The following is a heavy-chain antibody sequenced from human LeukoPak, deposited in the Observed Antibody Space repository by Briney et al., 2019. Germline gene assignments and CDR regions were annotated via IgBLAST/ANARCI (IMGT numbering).Heavy chain of an antibody. CDR3: ASSAEDGYCSSTSCYDTFDY. Sequence: SVKVSCKASGGTFSSYAISWVRQAPGQGLEWMREIIPIFGTANYAQKFQGRVTITTDESTSTAYMELSSLRSEDTAVYYCASSAEDGYCSSTSCYDTFDYWGQGTLVTVSS. V-gene: IGHV1-69*05. CDR1: GGTFSSYA. J-gene: IGHJ4*02. D-gene: IGHD2-2*01. CDR2: IIPIFGTA.